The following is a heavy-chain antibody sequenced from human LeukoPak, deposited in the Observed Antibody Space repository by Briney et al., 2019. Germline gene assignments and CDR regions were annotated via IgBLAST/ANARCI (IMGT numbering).Heavy chain of an antibody. J-gene: IGHJ3*02. CDR1: GYTFTSYG. CDR3: ARDSITMIVVVIPHAFDI. D-gene: IGHD3-22*01. Sequence: ASVKVSCKASGYTFTSYGISWVRQAPGQGLEWMGRISAYNGNTNYAQKLQGRVTMTTDTSTSTAYMELRSLRSDDTAVYYCARDSITMIVVVIPHAFDIWGQGTMATVSS. V-gene: IGHV1-18*01. CDR2: ISAYNGNT.